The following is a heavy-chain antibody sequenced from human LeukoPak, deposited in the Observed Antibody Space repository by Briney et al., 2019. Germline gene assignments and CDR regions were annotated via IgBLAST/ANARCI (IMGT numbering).Heavy chain of an antibody. Sequence: GGSLRLSCSAAGFTFSAYSMNWVRQAPGKGLEWVSYISGGGRTIYYADSVKGRFTISRDNAENSLYLQMNSLRVEDTAFYYCARDLAYSRLDYWGQGMLVTVSS. D-gene: IGHD5-18*01. CDR3: ARDLAYSRLDY. CDR1: GFTFSAYS. J-gene: IGHJ4*02. CDR2: ISGGGRTI. V-gene: IGHV3-48*04.